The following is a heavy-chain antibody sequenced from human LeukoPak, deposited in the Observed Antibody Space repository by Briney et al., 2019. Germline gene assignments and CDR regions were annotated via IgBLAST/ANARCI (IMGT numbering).Heavy chain of an antibody. J-gene: IGHJ4*02. CDR3: ARHSGTYPHYFDY. CDR2: IYYSVST. D-gene: IGHD1-26*01. V-gene: IGHV4-59*08. Sequence: SETLSLTCTVSGGSISSYYCSWIRQPPGEGLEWIGYIYYSVSTNYNPSLKNRVTISVDTSKNQFSLKLNSVTAADTAVYYCARHSGTYPHYFDYWGQGTLVTVSS. CDR1: GGSISSYY.